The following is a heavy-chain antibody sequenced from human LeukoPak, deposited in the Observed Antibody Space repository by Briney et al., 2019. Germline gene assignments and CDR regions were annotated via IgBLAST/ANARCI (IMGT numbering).Heavy chain of an antibody. CDR1: GFTFSSYG. CDR2: IWYDGSNK. CDR3: ARGGQGDGYSADEAFDL. J-gene: IGHJ3*01. Sequence: PGRSLRLSCAASGFTFSSYGMHWVRQAPGKGLEWVAVIWYDGSNKYYADSVKGRFTISRDNSKNTLYLQMNSLRAEDTAVYYCARGGQGDGYSADEAFDLWGQGTMVTVS. D-gene: IGHD5-24*01. V-gene: IGHV3-33*01.